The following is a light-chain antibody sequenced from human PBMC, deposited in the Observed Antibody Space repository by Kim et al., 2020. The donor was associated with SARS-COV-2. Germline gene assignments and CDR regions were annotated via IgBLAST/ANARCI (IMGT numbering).Light chain of an antibody. J-gene: IGLJ2*01. CDR2: YDS. V-gene: IGLV3-21*04. CDR1: NIGRKS. Sequence: SYELTQPPSVSVAPGKTARIACGGNNIGRKSVHWYQQKPGQAPVLVIYYDSDRPSGIPERFSGSNSGNTATLTISRVEAGDEADYYCQVWDSSSDHVVFGGGTQLTVL. CDR3: QVWDSSSDHVV.